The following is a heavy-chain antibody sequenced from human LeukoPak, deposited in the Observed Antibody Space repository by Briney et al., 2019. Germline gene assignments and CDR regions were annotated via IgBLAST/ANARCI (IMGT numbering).Heavy chain of an antibody. CDR3: ARARISWYDVGY. V-gene: IGHV3-30-3*01. CDR2: ISHDGSNK. J-gene: IGHJ4*02. Sequence: PGGSLRLSCAASGFTFSSYAMHWVRQAPGKGLEWVAVISHDGSNKYYADSVKGRFTISRDNSKNTLYLQMNSLRAEDTAVYYCARARISWYDVGYWGQGTLVTVSS. D-gene: IGHD1-1*01. CDR1: GFTFSSYA.